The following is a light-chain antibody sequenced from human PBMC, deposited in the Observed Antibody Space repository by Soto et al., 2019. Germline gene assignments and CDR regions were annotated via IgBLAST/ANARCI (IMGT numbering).Light chain of an antibody. CDR3: QQYNNWPRT. CDR2: GAS. V-gene: IGKV3-15*01. Sequence: EIVMTQSPATLSVSPGERATLSCRASQSVSSKLGWYQQKPGQAPRLLIYGASIRATGIPARFSGSGSWTEFTLTISSLQSEDFAVYYCQQYNNWPRTFGPWTKVDIK. J-gene: IGKJ3*01. CDR1: QSVSSK.